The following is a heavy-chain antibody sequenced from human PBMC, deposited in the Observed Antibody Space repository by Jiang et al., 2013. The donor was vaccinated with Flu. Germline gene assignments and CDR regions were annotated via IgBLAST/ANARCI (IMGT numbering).Heavy chain of an antibody. CDR2: IYYSGST. CDR1: GGSISSSSYY. V-gene: IGHV4-39*07. D-gene: IGHD4-11*01. Sequence: GPGLVKPSETLSLTCTVSGGSISSSSYYWGWIRQPPGKGLEWIGSIYYSGSTYYNPSLKSRVTISVDTSKNQFSLKLSSVTAADTAVYYCARAITVTNNWFDPWGQGTLVTVSS. J-gene: IGHJ5*02. CDR3: ARAITVTNNWFDP.